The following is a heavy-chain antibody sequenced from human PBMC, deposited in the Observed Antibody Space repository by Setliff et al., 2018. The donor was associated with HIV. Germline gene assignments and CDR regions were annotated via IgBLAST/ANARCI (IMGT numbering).Heavy chain of an antibody. CDR1: GGSFSGYS. D-gene: IGHD3-22*01. J-gene: IGHJ4*02. CDR2: IDHSGST. V-gene: IGHV4-34*01. Sequence: SETLYLTCAVYGGSFSGYSWSWIRQPPGKGLEWIGEIDHSGSTKYNPSLKSRVTISVDTSKNQFSLKRRSVTAADTAVYYCARVGLSSGYLGGPFGYWGQGTLVTVSS. CDR3: ARVGLSSGYLGGPFGY.